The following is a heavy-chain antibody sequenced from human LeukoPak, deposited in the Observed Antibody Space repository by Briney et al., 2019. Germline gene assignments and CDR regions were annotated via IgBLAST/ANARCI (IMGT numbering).Heavy chain of an antibody. J-gene: IGHJ6*02. CDR3: ARVVGATVGYYYYGMDV. Sequence: PSETLSLTCTVSGGSISSSSHYWGWIRQPPGKGLEWIGSMYYSGSTYYNPSLKSRVTISVDTSKNQFSLKLSSVTAADTAVYCCARVVGATVGYYYYGMDVWGQGTTVTVSS. CDR1: GGSISSSSHY. D-gene: IGHD1-26*01. CDR2: MYYSGST. V-gene: IGHV4-39*07.